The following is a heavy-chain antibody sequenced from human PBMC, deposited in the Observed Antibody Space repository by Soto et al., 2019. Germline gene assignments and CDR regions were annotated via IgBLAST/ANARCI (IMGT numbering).Heavy chain of an antibody. J-gene: IGHJ6*02. CDR3: ACLAARQYGVDV. V-gene: IGHV6-1*01. D-gene: IGHD6-6*01. Sequence: SQTISLTCAISGDSVSSNSAAWNWIRQSPSRGLEWLGRTYYRSKWYNDYAVSVKSRITINPDTSKNQFSLQLNSVTPEDTAVYYCACLAARQYGVDVWGQGTTVTVSS. CDR1: GDSVSSNSAA. CDR2: TYYRSKWYN.